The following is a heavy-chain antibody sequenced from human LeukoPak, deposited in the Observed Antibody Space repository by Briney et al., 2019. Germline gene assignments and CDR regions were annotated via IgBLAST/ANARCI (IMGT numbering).Heavy chain of an antibody. Sequence: SETLSLTRAVYGVSFSGYYWSWIRQPPGKGLEWIGEINHSGSTNYNPSLKSRVTISVDTSKNQFSLKLSSVTAADTAVYYCARRHVGATKAAFDYWGQGTLVTVSS. CDR2: INHSGST. J-gene: IGHJ4*02. CDR1: GVSFSGYY. V-gene: IGHV4-34*01. D-gene: IGHD1-26*01. CDR3: ARRHVGATKAAFDY.